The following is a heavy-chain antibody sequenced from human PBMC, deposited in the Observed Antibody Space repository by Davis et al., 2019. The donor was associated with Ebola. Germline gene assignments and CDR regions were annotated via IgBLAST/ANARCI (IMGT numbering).Heavy chain of an antibody. CDR3: ARSMAVHDAFDI. V-gene: IGHV7-4-1*02. D-gene: IGHD2-21*01. CDR1: GYPFTSSG. Sequence: ASVKVSCKTSGYPFTSSGVTWVRQAPGQGLEWMGWINTNTGDPTYAQGFTGRFVFSLDTSVSTAYLQISSLKAEDTAVYYCARSMAVHDAFDIWGQGTMVTVSS. CDR2: INTNTGDP. J-gene: IGHJ3*02.